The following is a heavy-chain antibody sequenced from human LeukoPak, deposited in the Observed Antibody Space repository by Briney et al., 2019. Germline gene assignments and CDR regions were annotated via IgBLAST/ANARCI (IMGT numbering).Heavy chain of an antibody. D-gene: IGHD2-15*01. CDR3: VRVKGSYFDY. CDR1: GFPLSSYS. CDR2: ISSSGSAI. V-gene: IGHV3-48*01. J-gene: IGHJ4*02. Sequence: GGSLRLSCAASGFPLSSYSINWVRQARGKGLEWVSYISSSGSAIYYVDSVKGRFTVSRDNAKNSLFLQMNSPRAEDTAVYYCVRVKGSYFDYWGQGALVTVSS.